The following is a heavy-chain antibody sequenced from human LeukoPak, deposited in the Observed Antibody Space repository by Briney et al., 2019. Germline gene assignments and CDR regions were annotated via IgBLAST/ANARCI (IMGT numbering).Heavy chain of an antibody. V-gene: IGHV4-59*11. D-gene: IGHD6-19*01. CDR3: ARLYSSGWYDWFDP. Sequence: YPSETLFLTCTVSGGSISGHSWSWIRQPPGKGLEWLGYIFYIGGTNYNPSLKSRVTISVDTSKNQFSLKLSSVTAADTAVYYCARLYSSGWYDWFDPWGQGTLVTVSS. CDR1: GGSISGHS. J-gene: IGHJ5*02. CDR2: IFYIGGT.